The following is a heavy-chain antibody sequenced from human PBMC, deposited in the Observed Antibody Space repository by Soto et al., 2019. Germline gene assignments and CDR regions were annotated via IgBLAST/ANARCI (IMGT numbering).Heavy chain of an antibody. Sequence: QVQLVQSGAEVKNPGAAVKVSCTASGYTFTSYGISWVRQAPGQGLEWMGWIRAYNGNTNYAQKLHGRVTMTTDTSTSTAYMELRSLRSDDTAVYYCARDRYCSGGSCYHFDYWGQGTLVTVSS. CDR1: GYTFTSYG. CDR3: ARDRYCSGGSCYHFDY. D-gene: IGHD2-15*01. J-gene: IGHJ4*02. CDR2: IRAYNGNT. V-gene: IGHV1-18*01.